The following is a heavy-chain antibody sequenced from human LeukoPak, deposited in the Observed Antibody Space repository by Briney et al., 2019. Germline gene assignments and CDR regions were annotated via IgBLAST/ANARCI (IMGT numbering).Heavy chain of an antibody. Sequence: SETLSLTCTVSGGSISSSSYYWGWIRQPPGKGLEWIGSIYYSGSTNYNPSLKSRVTISVDTSKNQFSLKLSSVTAADTAVYYCARASSSGWYRLDYWGQGTLVTVSS. CDR2: IYYSGST. D-gene: IGHD6-19*01. V-gene: IGHV4-39*07. J-gene: IGHJ4*02. CDR1: GGSISSSSYY. CDR3: ARASSSGWYRLDY.